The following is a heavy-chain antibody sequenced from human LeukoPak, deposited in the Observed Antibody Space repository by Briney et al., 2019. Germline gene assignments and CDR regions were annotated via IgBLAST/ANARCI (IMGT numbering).Heavy chain of an antibody. CDR1: GGSFSGYY. CDR2: IYYSGST. Sequence: SETLSLTCAVYGGSFSGYYWRWIRQPPGKGLEWIGYIYYSGSTNYNPSLKSRVTISVDTSKNQFSLKLSSVTAADTAVYYCACLTTADAFDIWGQGTMVTVSS. CDR3: ACLTTADAFDI. J-gene: IGHJ3*02. V-gene: IGHV4-59*01. D-gene: IGHD3-22*01.